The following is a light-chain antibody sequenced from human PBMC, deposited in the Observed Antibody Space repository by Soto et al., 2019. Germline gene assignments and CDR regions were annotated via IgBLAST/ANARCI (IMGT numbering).Light chain of an antibody. CDR3: QQTYRAPRT. CDR1: QSIMTY. Sequence: DIQMTQSPSSLVASVGDRVTISCRASQSIMTYLNWYQQKPGEAPKLLIYTASTLHSGVPSRFSGSGSGTDFTLTISSLQHEDFATYYCQQTYRAPRTFGQGTKVDIK. CDR2: TAS. V-gene: IGKV1-39*01. J-gene: IGKJ1*01.